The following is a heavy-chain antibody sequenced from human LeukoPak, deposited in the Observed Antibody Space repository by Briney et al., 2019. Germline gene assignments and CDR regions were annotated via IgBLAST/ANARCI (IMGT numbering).Heavy chain of an antibody. J-gene: IGHJ3*02. CDR1: GFTFSSYW. CDR3: ARDNPGGTVHAFDI. CDR2: IKQDGSEK. V-gene: IGHV3-7*01. D-gene: IGHD1-1*01. Sequence: PGGSLRLSCAASGFTFSSYWMSWVRQAPGKGLDWVANIKQDGSEKYYVDSVKGRFTISRDNAKNSLYLQMNSLRAEDTAVYYCARDNPGGTVHAFDIWGQGTMVTVSS.